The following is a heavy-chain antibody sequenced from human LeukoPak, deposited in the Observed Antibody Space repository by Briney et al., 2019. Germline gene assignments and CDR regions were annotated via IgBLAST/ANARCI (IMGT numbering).Heavy chain of an antibody. CDR3: ARVDGDGGAVFDS. Sequence: PGGSLRLSCAASGFTFTTFSSYSINWVRQAPGKGLEWVSYISSGGSTIYFADSVKGRFTISRDNAKNSLYLQMNSLRAEDTAVYYCARVDGDGGAVFDSWGQGTLVTVSS. J-gene: IGHJ4*02. D-gene: IGHD3-16*01. CDR2: ISSGGSTI. V-gene: IGHV3-48*04. CDR1: GFTFTTFSSYS.